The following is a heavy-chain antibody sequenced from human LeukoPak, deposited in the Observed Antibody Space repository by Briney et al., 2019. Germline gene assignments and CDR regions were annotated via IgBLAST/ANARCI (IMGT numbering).Heavy chain of an antibody. CDR1: RFTFSSYT. CDR3: SRDLPRYTSSASGVY. J-gene: IGHJ4*02. D-gene: IGHD3-16*02. Sequence: GGSLRLSCAASRFTFSSYTMDWVRQAPGNGLEWVSSISSSSTYIYYTDSVKGRFNISRDNAKNSLSLQMNSLRAEDTAVYYCSRDLPRYTSSASGVYWGQRTLVTVSS. CDR2: ISSSSTYI. V-gene: IGHV3-21*01.